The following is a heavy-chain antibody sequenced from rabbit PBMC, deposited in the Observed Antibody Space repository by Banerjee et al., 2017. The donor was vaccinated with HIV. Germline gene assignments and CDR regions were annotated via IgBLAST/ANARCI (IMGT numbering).Heavy chain of an antibody. J-gene: IGHJ4*01. D-gene: IGHD2-1*01. CDR2: IYAGSDDRT. CDR1: GFSFSSNYY. Sequence: QSLEESGGDLVKPGASLTLTCTASGFSFSSNYYMCWVRQAPGKGLEWIACIYAGSDDRTFYASWAKGRFTISKNSSTTGTLQMTSLTAADTATYFCSRCRNGDTDFDLWGPGTLVTVS. V-gene: IGHV1S40*01. CDR3: SRCRNGDTDFDL.